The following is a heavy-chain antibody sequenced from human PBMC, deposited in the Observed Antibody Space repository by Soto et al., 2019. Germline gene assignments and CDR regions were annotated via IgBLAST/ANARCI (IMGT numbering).Heavy chain of an antibody. J-gene: IGHJ1*01. CDR2: VSNSGSYI. CDR3: ARDRSADRFVEYFQH. V-gene: IGHV3-21*01. D-gene: IGHD6-19*01. Sequence: GGSLRLSCAASGCIFSNYGMIWARLAPGKGLEWVASVSNSGSYIYYADSVKGRFTISRDNAENSLFLHMSSLGADDTAIYFCARDRSADRFVEYFQHWGQGTLVTVSS. CDR1: GCIFSNYG.